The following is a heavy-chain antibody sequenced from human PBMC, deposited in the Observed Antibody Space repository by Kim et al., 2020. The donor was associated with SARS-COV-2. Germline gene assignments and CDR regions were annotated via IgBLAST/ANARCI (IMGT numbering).Heavy chain of an antibody. Sequence: GGSLRLSCAASGFTFSSYAMSWVRQAPGKGLEWVSAISGSGGSTYYADSVKGRFTISRDNSKNTLYLQMNSLRAEDTAVYYCAKDAVGATSPVLDYYGMDVWGQGTTVTVSS. CDR1: GFTFSSYA. V-gene: IGHV3-23*01. CDR3: AKDAVGATSPVLDYYGMDV. CDR2: ISGSGGST. D-gene: IGHD1-26*01. J-gene: IGHJ6*02.